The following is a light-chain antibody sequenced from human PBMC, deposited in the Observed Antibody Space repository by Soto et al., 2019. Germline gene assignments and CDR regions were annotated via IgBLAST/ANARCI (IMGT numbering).Light chain of an antibody. CDR2: VAS. V-gene: IGKV1-27*01. CDR3: QKYDSAPWT. J-gene: IGKJ1*01. CDR1: QGINKY. Sequence: DVQMTQSPSSLSASVGDRVTITCRASQGINKYLAWYQQKPGKVPRLLIYVASTLQSGVPSRFSGSGSGTDFILTISSLQPEDVATYYCQKYDSAPWTFGQGTKVEIK.